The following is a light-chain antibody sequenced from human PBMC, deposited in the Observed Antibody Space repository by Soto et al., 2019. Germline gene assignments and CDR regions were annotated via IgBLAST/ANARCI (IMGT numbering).Light chain of an antibody. Sequence: DIVLTQSPGTLSLSPGERATLSCRASQSVSSTYLAWYQQNPGQAPRLLIYGASTRASGFPGRFSGSGSGTDFTLTIRRLEPEDFAVYFCQQYGSSSYTFGQGTKLEIK. J-gene: IGKJ2*01. CDR3: QQYGSSSYT. CDR1: QSVSSTY. CDR2: GAS. V-gene: IGKV3-20*01.